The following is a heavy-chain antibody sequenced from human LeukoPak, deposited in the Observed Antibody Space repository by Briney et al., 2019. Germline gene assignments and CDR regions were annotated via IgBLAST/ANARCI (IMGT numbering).Heavy chain of an antibody. D-gene: IGHD3-22*01. CDR2: IWYDGSNK. J-gene: IGHJ4*02. CDR1: GFTFSNYW. CDR3: ARGLKGGPTYYYDSSGYYQDSYFDY. V-gene: IGHV3-33*08. Sequence: PGGSLRLSCAASGFTFSNYWMSWVRQAPGKGLEWVAVIWYDGSNKYYADSVKGRFTISRDNSKNTLYLQMNSLRAEDTAVYYCARGLKGGPTYYYDSSGYYQDSYFDYWGQGTLVTVSS.